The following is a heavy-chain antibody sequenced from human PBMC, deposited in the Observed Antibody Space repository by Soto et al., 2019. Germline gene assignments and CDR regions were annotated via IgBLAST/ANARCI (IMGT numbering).Heavy chain of an antibody. Sequence: ASVKVSCKASGYTFTSYGISWVRQASGQGLEWMGWISAYNGNTNYAQKLQGRVTMTTGTSTSTAYMELRSLRSDDTAVYYRATYYYDSRDNYHYYGIDVWGQGTTVTVSS. V-gene: IGHV1-18*01. CDR2: ISAYNGNT. CDR1: GYTFTSYG. CDR3: ATYYYDSRDNYHYYGIDV. D-gene: IGHD3-22*01. J-gene: IGHJ6*02.